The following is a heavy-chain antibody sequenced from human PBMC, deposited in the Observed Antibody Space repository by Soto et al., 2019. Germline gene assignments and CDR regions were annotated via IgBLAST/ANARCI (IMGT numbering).Heavy chain of an antibody. CDR3: ARDWKRITIFGVATRAFDI. CDR1: GFTVSSNY. D-gene: IGHD3-3*01. Sequence: GGSLRLSCAASGFTVSSNYMSWVRQAPGKGLEWVSVIYSGGSTYYADSVKGRFTISRDNSKNTLYLQMNSLRAEDTAVYYCARDWKRITIFGVATRAFDIWGQGTMVTVS. V-gene: IGHV3-66*01. J-gene: IGHJ3*02. CDR2: IYSGGST.